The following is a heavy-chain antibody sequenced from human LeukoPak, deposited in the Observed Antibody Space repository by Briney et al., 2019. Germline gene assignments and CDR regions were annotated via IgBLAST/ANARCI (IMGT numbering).Heavy chain of an antibody. CDR3: ARVNYYDSSGYSD. D-gene: IGHD3-22*01. CDR1: GFTFSSYA. J-gene: IGHJ4*02. CDR2: IYSGGST. V-gene: IGHV3-66*01. Sequence: SGGSLRLSCAASGFTFSSYAMSWVRQAPGKGLEWVSVIYSGGSTYYADSVKGRFTISRDNSKNTLYLQMNSLRAEDTAVYYCARVNYYDSSGYSDWGQGTLVTVSS.